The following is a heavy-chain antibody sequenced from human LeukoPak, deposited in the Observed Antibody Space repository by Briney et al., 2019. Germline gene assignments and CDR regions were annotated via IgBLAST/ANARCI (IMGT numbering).Heavy chain of an antibody. Sequence: QPGRSLRLSCAAAGFTFSSYGMHWVRQAPGQGLEWVAVIWYDGSNKYYADSVKGRFTISRDNSKNTLYLQMNSLRAEYTAVYYCARDVGVVPAAMDYYYYGMDVWGQGTTVTVSS. D-gene: IGHD2-2*01. CDR3: ARDVGVVPAAMDYYYYGMDV. CDR1: GFTFSSYG. V-gene: IGHV3-33*01. J-gene: IGHJ6*02. CDR2: IWYDGSNK.